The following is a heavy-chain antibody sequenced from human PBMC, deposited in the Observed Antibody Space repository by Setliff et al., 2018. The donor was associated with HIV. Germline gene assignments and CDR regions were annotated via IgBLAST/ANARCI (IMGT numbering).Heavy chain of an antibody. CDR3: ARARGLLPYYYLDV. D-gene: IGHD3-10*01. J-gene: IGHJ6*03. CDR1: GGSIRSGSYY. CDR2: IFTSGSA. V-gene: IGHV4-61*09. Sequence: SETLSLTCSVSGGSIRSGSYYWSWIRQPAGKGLDGIGHIFTSGSAFSSGTANYSPSLKSRVTISVDISKNHFSLKLSSVTAADTAVYYCARARGLLPYYYLDVWGKGTTVTVSS.